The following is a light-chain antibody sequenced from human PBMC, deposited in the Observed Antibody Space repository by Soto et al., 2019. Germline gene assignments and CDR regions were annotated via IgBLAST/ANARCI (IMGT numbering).Light chain of an antibody. Sequence: EIVLTQSPVTLSLSPGERATLSCRASQSVSSYLGWYQQKPGQAPRLLIYDTSNRATGIPARFSGSGSGTDFTLTIRSLEHEDFAVYYCQQRSSWPLTFGQGTRLEIK. CDR2: DTS. V-gene: IGKV3-11*01. J-gene: IGKJ5*01. CDR3: QQRSSWPLT. CDR1: QSVSSY.